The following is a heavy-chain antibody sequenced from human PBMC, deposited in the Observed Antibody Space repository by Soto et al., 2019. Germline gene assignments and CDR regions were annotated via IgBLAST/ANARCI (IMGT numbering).Heavy chain of an antibody. D-gene: IGHD6-19*01. CDR1: GFTFSSYA. CDR2: ITASGAGT. CDR3: ADPPISVAGTFHY. J-gene: IGHJ4*02. Sequence: EVQLLESGGGLVQPGGSLRLSCAASGFTFSSYAMSWVRQAPGKGLEWVSTITASGAGTYYANSVKGRFTISRDNSKNPLYLQVNSLRAEDTAVYYCADPPISVAGTFHYWGQGTLVTVSS. V-gene: IGHV3-23*01.